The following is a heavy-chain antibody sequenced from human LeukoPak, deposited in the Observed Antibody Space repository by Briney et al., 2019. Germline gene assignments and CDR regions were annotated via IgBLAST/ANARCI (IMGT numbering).Heavy chain of an antibody. V-gene: IGHV3-7*01. D-gene: IGHD6-6*01. CDR3: SRRMSIAGHNWFDP. Sequence: GGSLRLSCAVSRFSFSSNWMSWVRQAPGKGLEWVANIKQDGSEKYYLDPVKGRFTISRDNAKNSLYLQMNSLRAEDTAVYYCSRRMSIAGHNWFDPWGQGTLVTVSS. CDR1: RFSFSSNW. J-gene: IGHJ5*02. CDR2: IKQDGSEK.